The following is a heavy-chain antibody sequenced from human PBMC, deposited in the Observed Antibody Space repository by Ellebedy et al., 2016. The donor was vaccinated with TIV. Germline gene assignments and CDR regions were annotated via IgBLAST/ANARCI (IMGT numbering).Heavy chain of an antibody. CDR2: IYYSGST. CDR3: ARVRGVGWFDP. D-gene: IGHD3-10*01. CDR1: GGSMSSRTYS. Sequence: MPSETLSLTCIVSGGSMSSRTYSWGWIRQPPGKELEFIGSIYYSGSTSYNPSLKSRVPMSVDTSNNQFYLKLNSVTAADTAVYYCARVRGVGWFDPWGQGTLVTASS. V-gene: IGHV4-39*07. J-gene: IGHJ5*02.